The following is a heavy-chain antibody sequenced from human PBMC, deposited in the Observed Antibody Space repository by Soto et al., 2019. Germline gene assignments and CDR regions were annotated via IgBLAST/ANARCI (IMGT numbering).Heavy chain of an antibody. D-gene: IGHD2-15*01. V-gene: IGHV4-61*01. CDR3: ARFCSGGSCVIDY. Sequence: PSETLSRTCTDSGGSVSSGSYYWSWIRQPPGKGLEWIGYIYYSGSTNYNPSLKSRVTISVDTSKNQFSLKLSSVTAADTAVYYCARFCSGGSCVIDYWGQGTLVTVSS. CDR2: IYYSGST. CDR1: GGSVSSGSYY. J-gene: IGHJ4*02.